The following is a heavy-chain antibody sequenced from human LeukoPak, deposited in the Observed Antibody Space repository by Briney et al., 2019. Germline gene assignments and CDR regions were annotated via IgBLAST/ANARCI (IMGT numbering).Heavy chain of an antibody. CDR3: ARDRGRSSGWAHSGAFDI. Sequence: SETLSLTCAVSGYSISSGYYWGWIRQPPGKGLEWIGSIYHSGSTYYNPSLTSRVTISVDTSKNQFSLKLSSVTAADTAVYYCARDRGRSSGWAHSGAFDIWGQGTMVTVSS. D-gene: IGHD6-19*01. J-gene: IGHJ3*02. CDR1: GYSISSGYY. V-gene: IGHV4-38-2*01. CDR2: IYHSGST.